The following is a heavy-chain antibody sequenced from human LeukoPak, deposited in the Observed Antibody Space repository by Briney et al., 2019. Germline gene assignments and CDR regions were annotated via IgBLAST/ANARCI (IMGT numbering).Heavy chain of an antibody. J-gene: IGHJ4*02. D-gene: IGHD3-22*01. CDR2: IYSGGGT. V-gene: IGHV3-66*01. CDR3: ARNYYDSSAYYYFDY. CDR1: GFTVSNSY. Sequence: GGPLRLSCAASGFTVSNSYMNWVRQAPGKGLEWVSLIYSGGGTYYADSVKGRFTISRDNSKNTLYLQMNSLRAEDTAVYYCARNYYDSSAYYYFDYWGQGTLVTVSS.